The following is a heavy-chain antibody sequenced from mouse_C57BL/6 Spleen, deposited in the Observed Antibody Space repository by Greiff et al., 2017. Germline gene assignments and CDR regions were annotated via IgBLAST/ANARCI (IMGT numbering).Heavy chain of an antibody. V-gene: IGHV1-52*01. J-gene: IGHJ1*03. CDR1: GYTFTSYW. CDR2: IDPSDSET. CDR3: AIYYSNEYFDV. Sequence: QVQLKQPGAELVRPGSSVKLSCKASGYTFTSYWMHWVKQRPIQGLEWIGNIDPSDSETHYNQKFKDKDTLTVDKSSSTAYMQLSSLTSEDSAVYYCAIYYSNEYFDVWGTGTTVTVSS. D-gene: IGHD2-5*01.